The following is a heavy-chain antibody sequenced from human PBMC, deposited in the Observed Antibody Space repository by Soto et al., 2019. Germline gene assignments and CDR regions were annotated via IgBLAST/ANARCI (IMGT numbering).Heavy chain of an antibody. CDR2: IKSDGGSA. CDR1: GFTFSDFW. V-gene: IGHV3-74*01. D-gene: IGHD2-21*01. CDR3: ARGAKGAYYVDV. J-gene: IGHJ6*03. Sequence: EVQLVESGGGLVQPGGSLRLYCAASGFTFSDFWLHWVRQAPEKGLVWVSRIKSDGGSANYADSVKGRFTIFRDNAKNTVYLQMDSLRAEDTAVYYCARGAKGAYYVDVWGKGTTVTVSS.